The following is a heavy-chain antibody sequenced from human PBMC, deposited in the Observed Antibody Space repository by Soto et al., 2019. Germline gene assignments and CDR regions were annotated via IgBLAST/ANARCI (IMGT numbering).Heavy chain of an antibody. Sequence: SETLSLTCTVSGGSISSSSYYWGWIRQPPGKGLEWIGSIYYSGSTYYNPSLKSRVTISVDTSKNQFSLKLSSVTAADTAVYYCARLPVAATWGQGTLVTAPQ. CDR1: GGSISSSSYY. D-gene: IGHD2-15*01. CDR3: ARLPVAAT. CDR2: IYYSGST. V-gene: IGHV4-39*01. J-gene: IGHJ5*02.